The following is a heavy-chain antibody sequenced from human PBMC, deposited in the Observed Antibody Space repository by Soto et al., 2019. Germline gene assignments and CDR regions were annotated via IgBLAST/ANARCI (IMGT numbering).Heavy chain of an antibody. V-gene: IGHV1-2*02. CDR1: GYTFTGYY. D-gene: IGHD3-16*02. CDR3: ARAQVDYVWGSYRPKDYYFDY. Sequence: ASVKVSCKASGYTFTGYYMHWVRQAPGQGLEWMGWINPNSGGTNYAQKFQGRVTMTRDTFISTAYMELSRLRSDDTAVYYCARAQVDYVWGSYRPKDYYFDYWGQGTLVTVSS. CDR2: INPNSGGT. J-gene: IGHJ4*02.